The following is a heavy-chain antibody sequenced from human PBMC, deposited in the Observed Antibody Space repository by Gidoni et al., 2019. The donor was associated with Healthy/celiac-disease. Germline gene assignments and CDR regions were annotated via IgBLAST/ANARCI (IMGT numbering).Heavy chain of an antibody. J-gene: IGHJ5*02. CDR2: ISGSGGST. V-gene: IGHV3-23*04. D-gene: IGHD2-2*01. CDR1: GFTFSSYA. CDR3: AKDGEGVYCSSTSCFPYNWFDP. Sequence: EVQLVESGGGLVQPGGSLRLSCAASGFTFSSYAMSWVRQAPGKGLEWVSAISGSGGSTYYADSVKGRFTISRDNSKNTLYLQMNSLRAEDTAVYYCAKDGEGVYCSSTSCFPYNWFDPWGQGTLVTVSS.